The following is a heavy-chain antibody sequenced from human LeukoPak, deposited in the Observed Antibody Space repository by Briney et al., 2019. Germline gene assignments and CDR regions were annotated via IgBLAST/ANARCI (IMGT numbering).Heavy chain of an antibody. V-gene: IGHV1-18*01. CDR1: GYTFTTYG. CDR2: ISGYTGNT. J-gene: IGHJ4*02. Sequence: ASVKVSCKASGYTFTTYGINWVRQAPGRGLEWMGWISGYTGNTNYAQKIQGRVTMTTDTSTRTAYMELRSLRSDDTAVYYCARLITRGNSFGSDYWGQGTLVTVSS. CDR3: ARLITRGNSFGSDY. D-gene: IGHD5-18*01.